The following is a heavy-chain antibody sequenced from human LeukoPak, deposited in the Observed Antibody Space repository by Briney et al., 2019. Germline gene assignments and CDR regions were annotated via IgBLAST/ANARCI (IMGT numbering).Heavy chain of an antibody. CDR2: ISGSGGST. Sequence: GGSLRLSCAASGFTFSSYAMRWVRQAPGKGLEWVSGISGSGGSTYYADSVKGRFNISRDNSKNTLYLHMNSLRAEDTAVYYCAKDPSYYYDSSGYYRNWGQGTLVTVSS. V-gene: IGHV3-23*01. J-gene: IGHJ4*02. CDR1: GFTFSSYA. CDR3: AKDPSYYYDSSGYYRN. D-gene: IGHD3-22*01.